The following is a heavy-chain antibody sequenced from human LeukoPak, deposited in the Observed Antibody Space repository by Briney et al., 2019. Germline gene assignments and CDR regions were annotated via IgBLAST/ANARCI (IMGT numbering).Heavy chain of an antibody. CDR3: ARGRFTDY. D-gene: IGHD3-16*01. J-gene: IGHJ4*02. V-gene: IGHV3-9*01. CDR2: ISWNGVTI. Sequence: GGSLRLSCAASGFTFDDYAMQWVRQVPGKGLEWVSGISWNGVTIGSAVSVRGRFTISRDNAKNSLYLQMNSLREDDTALYYCARGRFTDYWGQGTLVTVSS. CDR1: GFTFDDYA.